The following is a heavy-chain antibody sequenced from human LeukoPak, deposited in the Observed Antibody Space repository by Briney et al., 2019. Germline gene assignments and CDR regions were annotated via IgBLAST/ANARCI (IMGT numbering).Heavy chain of an antibody. D-gene: IGHD3-22*01. V-gene: IGHV3-23*01. CDR1: GFTFSSYA. Sequence: PGGSLRLSCAASGFTFSSYAMSWVRQAPGKGLEWVSVISGSGGNTYYAGSVRGRFTISRDNPKNTLYLQMKSLRAEDTAVYYCAKTRVDTYRYDRSGYYYELDYWGQGTLVTVSS. CDR3: AKTRVDTYRYDRSGYYYELDY. J-gene: IGHJ4*02. CDR2: ISGSGGNT.